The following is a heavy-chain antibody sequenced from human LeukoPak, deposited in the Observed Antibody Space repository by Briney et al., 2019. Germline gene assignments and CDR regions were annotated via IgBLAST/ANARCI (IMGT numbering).Heavy chain of an antibody. CDR1: GFTFSDYY. Sequence: GGSLRLSCAASGFTFSDYYMSWIRQAPGKGLEWVSYISSSGSTIYYADSVKGRFTISRDNAKNSLYLQMNSLRAEDTAVYYCAKDRDSYGYYPYYFDYWGQGTLVTVSS. CDR2: ISSSGSTI. CDR3: AKDRDSYGYYPYYFDY. V-gene: IGHV3-11*04. J-gene: IGHJ4*02. D-gene: IGHD3-22*01.